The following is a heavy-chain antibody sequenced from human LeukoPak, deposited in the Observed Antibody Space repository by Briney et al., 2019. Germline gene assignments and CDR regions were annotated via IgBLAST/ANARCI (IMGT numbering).Heavy chain of an antibody. V-gene: IGHV4-39*01. CDR1: GGSISSSSYY. Sequence: PSETLSFTCTVSGGSISSSSYYWGWIRQPPGKGLEWIGSIYYSGSTYYNPSLKSRVTISVDTSKNQFSLKLSSVTAADTAVYYCARQFLEWLLYAFDIWGQGTMVTVSS. J-gene: IGHJ3*02. CDR3: ARQFLEWLLYAFDI. CDR2: IYYSGST. D-gene: IGHD3-3*01.